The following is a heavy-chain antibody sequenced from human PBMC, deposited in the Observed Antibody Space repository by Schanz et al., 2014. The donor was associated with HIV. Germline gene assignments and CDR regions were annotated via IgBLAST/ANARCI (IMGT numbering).Heavy chain of an antibody. V-gene: IGHV3-23*04. CDR2: ISGSGRKR. D-gene: IGHD2-15*01. CDR1: GFYFGRYA. J-gene: IGHJ2*01. Sequence: ELQLAESGGRLEQPGGSLRLSCAASGFYFGRYAMTWVRQTPDKGLEWVSVISGSGRKRYYADAVKGRFTISRDNSKKKRDLQMNSLRREDKEGAYCALSRPSGYGGSWYFDLWGRGTLVAVSS. CDR3: ALSRPSGYGGSWYFDL.